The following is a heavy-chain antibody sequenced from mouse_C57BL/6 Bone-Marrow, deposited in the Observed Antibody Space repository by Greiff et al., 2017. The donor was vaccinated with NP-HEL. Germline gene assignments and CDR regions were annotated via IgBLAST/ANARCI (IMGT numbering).Heavy chain of an antibody. CDR3: ARGEGNPFDY. D-gene: IGHD2-1*01. V-gene: IGHV1-7*01. J-gene: IGHJ2*01. Sequence: QVQLKESGAELAKPGASVKLSCKASGYTFTSYWMHWVKQRPGQGLEWIGYINPSSGYTKYNQKFKDKATLNADKSSSTAYMQLSSLTYEDSAVYYCARGEGNPFDYWGQGTTLTVSS. CDR1: GYTFTSYW. CDR2: INPSSGYT.